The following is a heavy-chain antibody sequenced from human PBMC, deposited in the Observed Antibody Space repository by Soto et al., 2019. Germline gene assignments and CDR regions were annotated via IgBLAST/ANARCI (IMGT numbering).Heavy chain of an antibody. CDR2: IWYDGSNK. Sequence: QVQLVESGGGVVQPGRSLRLSCAASGFTFSSYGMHWVRQAPGKGLEWVAVIWYDGSNKYYADSVKGRFTISRDNSKYTLYLQMNSLRAEDTAVYYCARGSSGYDWADSWGQGTLVTVSS. J-gene: IGHJ4*02. V-gene: IGHV3-33*01. CDR1: GFTFSSYG. CDR3: ARGSSGYDWADS. D-gene: IGHD5-12*01.